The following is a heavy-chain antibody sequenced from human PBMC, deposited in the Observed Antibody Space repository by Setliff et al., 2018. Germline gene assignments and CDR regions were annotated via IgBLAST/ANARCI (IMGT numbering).Heavy chain of an antibody. D-gene: IGHD3-22*01. CDR1: GGSISSSSYY. J-gene: IGHJ3*02. CDR2: IYYSGST. Sequence: PSETLSLTCTVSGGSISSSSYYWGWIRQPPGKGLEWIGSIYYSGSTYYNPSLKSRVTISIDTSKNHFSLRLSSVTAADTAVYYCARQVLGGYSYVNAFNMWGQGTMVTVSS. CDR3: ARQVLGGYSYVNAFNM. V-gene: IGHV4-39*01.